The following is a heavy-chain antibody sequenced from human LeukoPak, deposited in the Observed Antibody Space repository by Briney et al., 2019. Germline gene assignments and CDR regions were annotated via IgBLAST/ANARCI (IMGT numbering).Heavy chain of an antibody. J-gene: IGHJ5*02. Sequence: SETLSLTCTVSGGSISSYYWGWIRPPAGKGLEWIGRIYTSGSTNYNPSLKSRVTMSVDTSKNQFSLKLSSVTAADTAVYYCAREGYYDILTGYVGWFDPWGQGTLVTVSS. CDR1: GGSISSYY. D-gene: IGHD3-9*01. CDR2: IYTSGST. CDR3: AREGYYDILTGYVGWFDP. V-gene: IGHV4-4*07.